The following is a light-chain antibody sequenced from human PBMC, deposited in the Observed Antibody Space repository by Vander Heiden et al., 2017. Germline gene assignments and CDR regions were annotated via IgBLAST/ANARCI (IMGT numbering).Light chain of an antibody. CDR1: QSISSW. J-gene: IGKJ1*01. Sequence: DIQMTQSPYTLCACVGDRVTITCRASQSISSWLAWYQQKPGKSSQLLIYKASSLDSGVPSRFSGSGSGTEFTLTISSLQPDDFATYYCQQYNSYSRTFGQGTKVEIK. V-gene: IGKV1-5*03. CDR3: QQYNSYSRT. CDR2: KAS.